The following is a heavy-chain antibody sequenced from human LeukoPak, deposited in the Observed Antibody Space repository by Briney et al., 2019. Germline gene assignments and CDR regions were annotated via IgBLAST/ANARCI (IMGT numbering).Heavy chain of an antibody. J-gene: IGHJ4*02. V-gene: IGHV1-3*02. CDR1: GYTLTSYA. CDR3: ARALGGSFDFHY. D-gene: IGHD1-26*01. Sequence: ASVKVSCKASGYTLTSYAMHWVRQAPGQRLEGMGWSNAGHGNTKHPQEFQGRVTITRDTSARTAHVHLSSLRSEDIALYYCARALGGSFDFHYWAQGTLVTVSS. CDR2: SNAGHGNT.